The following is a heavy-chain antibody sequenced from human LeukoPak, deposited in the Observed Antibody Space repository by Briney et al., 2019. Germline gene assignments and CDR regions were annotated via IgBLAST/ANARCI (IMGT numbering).Heavy chain of an antibody. Sequence: GGSLRLSCAASGFTFSSYGMHWVRQAPGKGLEWVAVIWYDGSNKYYADSVKGRFTISRDNSKNTLYLQMNSLRAEDTAVYYCAIDDSSGYYYVGNFDYWGQGTLVTVSS. J-gene: IGHJ4*02. CDR3: AIDDSSGYYYVGNFDY. V-gene: IGHV3-33*01. CDR2: IWYDGSNK. D-gene: IGHD3-22*01. CDR1: GFTFSSYG.